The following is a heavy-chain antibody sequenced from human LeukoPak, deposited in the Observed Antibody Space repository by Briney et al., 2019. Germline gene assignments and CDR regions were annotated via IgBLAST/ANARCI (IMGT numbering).Heavy chain of an antibody. V-gene: IGHV3-30*03. CDR1: AFNFNTYP. D-gene: IGHD3-16*01. CDR3: VGGDFHY. J-gene: IGHJ4*02. Sequence: GGSLRLSCAASAFNFNTYPMHWVRQAPGKGLEWVAVISEDGRNGYYLDSVKGRFTISRENSKKMLYLQMNSPRVHDTAVYYCVGGDFHYWGQGTLVTVSS. CDR2: ISEDGRNG.